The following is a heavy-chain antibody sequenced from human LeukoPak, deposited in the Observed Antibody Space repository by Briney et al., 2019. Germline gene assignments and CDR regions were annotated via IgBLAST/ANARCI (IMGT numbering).Heavy chain of an antibody. Sequence: PGGSLRLSCAASGFTFSSYAMHWVRQAPGKGLEWVAVISYDGSNKYYADSVKGRFTISRDNPKNTLYLQMNSLRAEDTAVYYCARDLGVLRRYDAFDIWGQGTMVTVSS. CDR1: GFTFSSYA. V-gene: IGHV3-30-3*01. J-gene: IGHJ3*02. D-gene: IGHD1-26*01. CDR3: ARDLGVLRRYDAFDI. CDR2: ISYDGSNK.